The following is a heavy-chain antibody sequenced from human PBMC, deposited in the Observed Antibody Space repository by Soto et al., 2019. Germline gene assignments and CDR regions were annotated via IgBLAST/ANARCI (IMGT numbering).Heavy chain of an antibody. CDR2: VSGTGGSA. Sequence: EVQLLESGGGLVRPGGSLRLSCAASGFTFSSYAMTWVRQAPGKGLEWVSGVSGTGGSAYYADSVKGRFTISRDKSTNTLYLHKNSLRAEDTAVYYCARGSAYSDYDFEYWGQGTLVTVSS. V-gene: IGHV3-23*01. J-gene: IGHJ4*02. D-gene: IGHD4-17*01. CDR3: ARGSAYSDYDFEY. CDR1: GFTFSSYA.